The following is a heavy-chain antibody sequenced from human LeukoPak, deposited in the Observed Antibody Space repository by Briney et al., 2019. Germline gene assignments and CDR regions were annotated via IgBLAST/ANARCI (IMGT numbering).Heavy chain of an antibody. Sequence: SVKVSCKASGGTFSSYAISWVRQAPGQGLEWMGGIIPIFGTANYAQKFQGRVTITTDESTSTAYMELSSLRSEDTAVYYCARENYYGSGDHYWGQGTLVTVSS. D-gene: IGHD3-10*01. CDR2: IIPIFGTA. J-gene: IGHJ4*02. V-gene: IGHV1-69*05. CDR1: GGTFSSYA. CDR3: ARENYYGSGDHY.